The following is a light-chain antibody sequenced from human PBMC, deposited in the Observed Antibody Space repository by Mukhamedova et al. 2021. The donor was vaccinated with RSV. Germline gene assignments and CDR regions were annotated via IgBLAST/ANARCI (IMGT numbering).Light chain of an antibody. CDR2: GAS. CDR3: QQYIKGPTYT. J-gene: IGKJ2*01. Sequence: LIYGASTRATGIPARFSGSGSGTEFTLTISSLQSEDFAVYYCQQYIKGPTYTFGQGAQLGIK. V-gene: IGKV3-15*01.